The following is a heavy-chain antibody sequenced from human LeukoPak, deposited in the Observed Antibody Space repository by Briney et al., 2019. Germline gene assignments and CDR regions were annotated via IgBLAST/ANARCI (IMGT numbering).Heavy chain of an antibody. J-gene: IGHJ4*02. CDR2: IYYSGST. CDR3: ARQYASGSYHDY. Sequence: SETLSLTCTVSGGSISSSSYYWDWIRQPPGKGREWIGSIYYSGSTYYNPSLKSRVTISVDTSKNQFSLRLSSVTAADTAVYYCARQYASGSYHDYWGQGALVTVSS. V-gene: IGHV4-39*01. D-gene: IGHD3-10*01. CDR1: GGSISSSSYY.